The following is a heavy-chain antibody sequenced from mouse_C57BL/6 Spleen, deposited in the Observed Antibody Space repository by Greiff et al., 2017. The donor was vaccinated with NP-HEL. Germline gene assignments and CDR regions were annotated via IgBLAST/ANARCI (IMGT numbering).Heavy chain of an antibody. Sequence: VQVVESGAELVRPGASVTLSCKASGYTFTDYEMHWVKQTPVHGLEWIGAIDPETGGTAYNQKFKGKAILTADKSSSTAYMELRSLTSEDSAVYYCTRRTLGFAYWGQGTLVTVSA. CDR2: IDPETGGT. D-gene: IGHD4-1*01. V-gene: IGHV1-15*01. CDR3: TRRTLGFAY. CDR1: GYTFTDYE. J-gene: IGHJ3*01.